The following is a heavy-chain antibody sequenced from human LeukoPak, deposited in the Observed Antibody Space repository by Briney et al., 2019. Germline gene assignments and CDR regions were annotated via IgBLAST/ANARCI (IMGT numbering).Heavy chain of an antibody. D-gene: IGHD3-10*01. V-gene: IGHV1-18*01. CDR2: ISAYNGNT. CDR1: GYTFTSYG. J-gene: IGHJ6*02. Sequence: ASVKVSCKASGYTFTSYGISWVRQAPGQGLEWMGWISAYNGNTNYAQKLQGRVTMTTDTSTSTAYMELRSLRSDDTAVYYCARSPDTMVRGVIIPCYGMDVWGQGTTVTVSS. CDR3: ARSPDTMVRGVIIPCYGMDV.